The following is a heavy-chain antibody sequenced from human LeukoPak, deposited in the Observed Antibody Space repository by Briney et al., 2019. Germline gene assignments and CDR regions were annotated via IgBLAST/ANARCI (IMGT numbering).Heavy chain of an antibody. Sequence: SETLSLTCAVYGGSFSGYYWSWIRQPPGKGLEWIGEINHSGSTNYNPSLKSRVTISVDTSKNQFSLKLSSVTAADTAVYYCARAYCVGDCTVLHIYFDNWGQGTLVTVSS. D-gene: IGHD2-21*02. J-gene: IGHJ4*02. V-gene: IGHV4-34*01. CDR2: INHSGST. CDR1: GGSFSGYY. CDR3: ARAYCVGDCTVLHIYFDN.